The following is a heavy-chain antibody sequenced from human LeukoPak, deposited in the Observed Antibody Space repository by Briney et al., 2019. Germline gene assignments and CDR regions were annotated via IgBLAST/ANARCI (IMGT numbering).Heavy chain of an antibody. D-gene: IGHD5-24*01. CDR3: VRDGDAYNFDF. Sequence: GGSLRLSCAASGFTFSSYGMHWVRHAPGKGLEWVSRIKYDGSYTNYADSVKGRFTISRDNARNTLSLHMISLRAEDTAVYFCVRDGDAYNFDFWGQGVLVTVSS. J-gene: IGHJ4*02. V-gene: IGHV3-74*01. CDR2: IKYDGSYT. CDR1: GFTFSSYG.